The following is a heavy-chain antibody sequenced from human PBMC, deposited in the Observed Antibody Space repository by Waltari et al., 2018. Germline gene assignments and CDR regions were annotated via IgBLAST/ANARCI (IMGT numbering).Heavy chain of an antibody. CDR3: ASLYYYDSSGPLGGY. J-gene: IGHJ4*02. V-gene: IGHV4-30-2*01. Sequence: QLQLQESGSGLVKPSQTLSLTCAVSGGSISSGGYSWSWIRQPPGKGLEWIGSIYHSGSTSYNAALKSRVTISVDRSKNQFSLNLSSVTAADTAVYYCASLYYYDSSGPLGGYWGQGTLVTVSS. D-gene: IGHD3-22*01. CDR1: GGSISSGGYS. CDR2: IYHSGST.